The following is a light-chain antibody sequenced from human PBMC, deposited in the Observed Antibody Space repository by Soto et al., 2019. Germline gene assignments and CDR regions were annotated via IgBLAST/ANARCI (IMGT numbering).Light chain of an antibody. CDR1: QAISNH. J-gene: IGKJ3*01. CDR2: AAS. Sequence: DIQMTQSPSSLSASVGDRVTITCRASQAISNHLGWYRQKPGKVPELLIYAASILESGVPSRFSGSGSGTDFTLASSILQPEDGATYYCQKYNSAPFTFGPGTKVHIK. CDR3: QKYNSAPFT. V-gene: IGKV1-27*01.